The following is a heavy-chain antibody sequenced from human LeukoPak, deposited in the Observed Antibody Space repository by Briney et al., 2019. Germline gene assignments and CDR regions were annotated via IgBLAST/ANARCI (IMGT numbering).Heavy chain of an antibody. J-gene: IGHJ4*02. CDR2: IRSKANSYAT. CDR3: TTIAAAGTRKNHDY. CDR1: GFTFSGSA. V-gene: IGHV3-73*01. D-gene: IGHD6-13*01. Sequence: GGSLRLSCAASGFTFSGSAMHWVRQASGKGLEWVGLIRSKANSYATAYAASVKGRFTISRDDSKNTAYLQMNSLKTEDTAVYYCTTIAAAGTRKNHDYWGQGTLVTVSS.